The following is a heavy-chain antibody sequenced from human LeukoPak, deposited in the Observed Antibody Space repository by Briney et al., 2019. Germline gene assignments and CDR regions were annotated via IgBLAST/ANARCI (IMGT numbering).Heavy chain of an antibody. CDR1: GFTFSDSY. CDR2: ISSSGSTI. V-gene: IGHV3-11*01. Sequence: GGSLRLSCAASGFTFSDSYMSWIRQAPGKGLEWVSYISSSGSTIYYADSVKGRFTISRDNAKNSLYLQMNSLRAEDTAVYYCARLIAAAGTRWFDPWGQGTLVTVSS. D-gene: IGHD6-13*01. CDR3: ARLIAAAGTRWFDP. J-gene: IGHJ5*02.